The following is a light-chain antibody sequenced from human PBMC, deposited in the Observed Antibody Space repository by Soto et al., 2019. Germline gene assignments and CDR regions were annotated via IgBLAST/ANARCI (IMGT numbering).Light chain of an antibody. V-gene: IGKV3-15*01. CDR3: QQYNHWSPIT. J-gene: IGKJ5*01. CDR1: QYISNN. CDR2: GAS. Sequence: EIAMTQSPATLSVSLGERATLSCRASQYISNNLAWYQQKPGQAPSLLIYGASTRATGVPARFSGSGSGTADLLRISGLQSADSAVYYCQQYNHWSPITFGQGTRLEIK.